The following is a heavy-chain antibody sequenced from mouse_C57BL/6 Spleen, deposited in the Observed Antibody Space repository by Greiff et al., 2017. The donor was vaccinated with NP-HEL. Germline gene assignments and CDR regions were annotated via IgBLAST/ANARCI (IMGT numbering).Heavy chain of an antibody. CDR2: IRSKSSNYAT. V-gene: IGHV10-3*01. Sequence: EVKLMESGGGLVQPKGSLKLSCAASGFTFNTYAMHWVRQAPGKGLEWVARIRSKSSNYATYYADSVKDRFTISRDKSKSTLYMQMNILTTEDTAMDYCVRGDGYYLFAYWGQGTLVTVSA. CDR3: VRGDGYYLFAY. J-gene: IGHJ3*01. D-gene: IGHD2-3*01. CDR1: GFTFNTYA.